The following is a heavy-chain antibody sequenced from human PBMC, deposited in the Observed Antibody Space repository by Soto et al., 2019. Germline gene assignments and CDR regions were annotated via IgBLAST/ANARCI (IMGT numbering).Heavy chain of an antibody. D-gene: IGHD5-12*01. CDR2: IGSETDGGTI. CDR1: GFTFSNAR. Sequence: GGSLRLSFAASGFTFSNARMNWVRQAPLKGLEWVGHIGSETDGGTIVYPAPVKGRFIISRDDSRNTLFLQMNNLKTEDTAVYYCTNAHPSGPDYWGKGTLVTVSS. V-gene: IGHV3-15*04. J-gene: IGHJ4*02. CDR3: TNAHPSGPDY.